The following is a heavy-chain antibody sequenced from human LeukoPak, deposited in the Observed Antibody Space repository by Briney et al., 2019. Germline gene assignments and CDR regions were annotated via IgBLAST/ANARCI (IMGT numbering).Heavy chain of an antibody. J-gene: IGHJ6*03. CDR2: VYSSGST. D-gene: IGHD3-16*01. Sequence: SETLSLTCTVSGGSISSYSWSWIRQPAGKGPEWIGRVYSSGSTNYNPSFKSRVTMSVDTSKNQLSLKLNSVTAADTAVYYCAREIYHQLGLYYYYYMDVWGKGTTVTVSS. CDR1: GGSISSYS. V-gene: IGHV4-4*07. CDR3: AREIYHQLGLYYYYYMDV.